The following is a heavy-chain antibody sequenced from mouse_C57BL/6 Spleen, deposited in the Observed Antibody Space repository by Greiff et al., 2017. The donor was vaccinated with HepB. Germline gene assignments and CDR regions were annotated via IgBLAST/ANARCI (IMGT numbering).Heavy chain of an antibody. V-gene: IGHV1-69*01. CDR1: GYTFTSYW. J-gene: IGHJ2*01. D-gene: IGHD3-2*02. CDR2: IDPSDSYT. CDR3: ARGQVRLYFDY. Sequence: QVQLQQPGAELVMPGASVKLSCKASGYTFTSYWMHWVKQRPGQGLEWIGEIDPSDSYTNYNQKFKGKSTLTVDKSSSTAYMQLSSLTSEDSAVYYCARGQVRLYFDYWGQSTTLTVAS.